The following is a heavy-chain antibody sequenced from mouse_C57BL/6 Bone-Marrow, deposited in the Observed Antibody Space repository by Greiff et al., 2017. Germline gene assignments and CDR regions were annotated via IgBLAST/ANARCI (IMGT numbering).Heavy chain of an antibody. D-gene: IGHD1-1*02. CDR1: GYTFTSYW. CDR2: IHPSDSDT. Sequence: VQLQQPGAELVTPGASVKVSCKASGYTFTSYWMHWVKQRPGQGLEWIGRIHPSDSDTNSNPKFKGKATLTVDKSSSTAYMQLSSRTSEDSAVYYCAIYGSYTFDYWGQGTTLTVSS. J-gene: IGHJ2*01. CDR3: AIYGSYTFDY. V-gene: IGHV1-74*01.